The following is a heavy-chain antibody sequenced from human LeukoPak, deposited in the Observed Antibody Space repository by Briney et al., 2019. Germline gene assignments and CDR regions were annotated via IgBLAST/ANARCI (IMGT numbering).Heavy chain of an antibody. D-gene: IGHD3-10*01. CDR2: MNPNSGNT. J-gene: IGHJ4*02. Sequence: ASVKVSCKAPGYTFTSYDINWVRQATGQGLEWMGWMNPNSGNTGYAQKFQGRVTITRNTSISTAYMELSSLRSEDTAVYYCARGSAPWFGELYLLDYWGQGTLVTVSS. CDR3: ARGSAPWFGELYLLDY. V-gene: IGHV1-8*03. CDR1: GYTFTSYD.